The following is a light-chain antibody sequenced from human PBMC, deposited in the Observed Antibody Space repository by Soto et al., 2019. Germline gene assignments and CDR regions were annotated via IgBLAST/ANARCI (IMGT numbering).Light chain of an antibody. J-gene: IGKJ1*01. Sequence: LLIYKASSLESGVPSRFSGSRSGTEFTLTISSLQPDDFASSYSQHNPIYPWTFGQGTKVDIK. CDR2: KAS. CDR3: QHNPIYPWT. V-gene: IGKV1-5*03.